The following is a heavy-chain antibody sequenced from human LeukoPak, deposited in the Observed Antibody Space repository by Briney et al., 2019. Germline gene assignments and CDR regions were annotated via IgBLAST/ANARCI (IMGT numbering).Heavy chain of an antibody. V-gene: IGHV3-11*04. J-gene: IGHJ1*01. CDR2: ISSSGSTI. Sequence: PGGSLRLSCAAPGFTFSDYYMSWIRQAPGKGLEWVSYISSSGSTIYYADSVKGRFTISRDNAKNSLYLQMNSLRAEDTAVYYCARGDIVVRDAFDIWGQGTLVTVSS. CDR3: ARGDIVVRDAFDI. CDR1: GFTFSDYY. D-gene: IGHD2-15*01.